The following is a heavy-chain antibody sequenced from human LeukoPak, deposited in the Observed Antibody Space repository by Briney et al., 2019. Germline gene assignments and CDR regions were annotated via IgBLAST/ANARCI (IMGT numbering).Heavy chain of an antibody. V-gene: IGHV1-69*13. Sequence: GASVKVSCKASGGTFSNYAISWVRQAPGQGLEWMGGIIPIFGTANYAQKFQGRVTITADESTSTAYMELSSLRSEDTAVYYCASDPSPAGSYLDYWGQGTLVTVSS. CDR2: IIPIFGTA. D-gene: IGHD1-26*01. CDR3: ASDPSPAGSYLDY. CDR1: GGTFSNYA. J-gene: IGHJ4*02.